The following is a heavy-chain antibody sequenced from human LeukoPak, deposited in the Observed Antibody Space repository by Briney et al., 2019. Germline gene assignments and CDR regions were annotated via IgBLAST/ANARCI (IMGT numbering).Heavy chain of an antibody. CDR1: GFTFSSYE. D-gene: IGHD3-10*01. V-gene: IGHV3-48*03. J-gene: IGHJ6*03. CDR2: ISSSGSTI. Sequence: GGSLRLSCAVSGFTFSSYEMNWVRQAPGKGLEWVSYISSSGSTIYYADSVKGRFTISRDNAKNSLYLQMNSLRAEDTAVYYCAXXXXXXXXXGXYSDXSYYMDVWGNGTTVTVSS. CDR3: AXXXXXXXXXGXYSDXSYYMDV.